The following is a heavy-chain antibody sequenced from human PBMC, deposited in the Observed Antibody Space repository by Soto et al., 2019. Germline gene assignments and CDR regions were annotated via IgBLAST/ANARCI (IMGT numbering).Heavy chain of an antibody. Sequence: GGSLRLSCAASGFTFSSYGMHWVRQAPGKGLEWVAVIWYDGSNKYYADSVKGRFTISRDNSKNTLYLQMNSLRAEDTAVYYCARDCSGGSCTGGMDVWGQGTTVTVSS. CDR2: IWYDGSNK. D-gene: IGHD2-15*01. J-gene: IGHJ6*02. V-gene: IGHV3-33*01. CDR3: ARDCSGGSCTGGMDV. CDR1: GFTFSSYG.